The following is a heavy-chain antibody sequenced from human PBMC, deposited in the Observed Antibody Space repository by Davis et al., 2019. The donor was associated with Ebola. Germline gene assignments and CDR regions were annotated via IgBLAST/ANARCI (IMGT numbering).Heavy chain of an antibody. CDR1: GGSISSYY. J-gene: IGHJ4*02. Sequence: MPSETLSLTCTVSGGSISSYYWSWIRQPPGKGLEWIGEINHSGSTNYNPSLKSRVTISVDTSKNQFSLKLSSVTAADTAVYYCARAVQWAFDYWGQGTLVTVSS. CDR3: ARAVQWAFDY. CDR2: INHSGST. V-gene: IGHV4-34*01. D-gene: IGHD1-26*01.